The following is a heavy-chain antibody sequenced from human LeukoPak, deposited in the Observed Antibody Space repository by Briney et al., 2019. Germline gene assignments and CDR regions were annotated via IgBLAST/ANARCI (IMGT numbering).Heavy chain of an antibody. D-gene: IGHD6-13*01. CDR3: AREGGTSSWSPGYFDS. J-gene: IGHJ4*02. V-gene: IGHV3-7*01. Sequence: GGSLRLSCAASGFTFSIYWVTWVRQAPGKGLEWVANINQDGSEIHYVDSVKGRFTISRDNAKSSVFLQMNSPRAEDTAVYYCAREGGTSSWSPGYFDSWGQGILVTVSA. CDR1: GFTFSIYW. CDR2: INQDGSEI.